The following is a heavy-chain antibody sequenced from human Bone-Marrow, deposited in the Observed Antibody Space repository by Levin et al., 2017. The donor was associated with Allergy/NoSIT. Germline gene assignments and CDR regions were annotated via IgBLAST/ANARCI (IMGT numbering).Heavy chain of an antibody. J-gene: IGHJ4*02. Sequence: GGSLRLSCAASGFILSSFGMHWVRQAPGKGLEWVAVIWYDGTSKFYSDSVKCRFTISRDNASNTLHLQMDSLRAEDTAVYYCARDSWLSTSCFADSWGQGTLVTVSS. D-gene: IGHD2-2*01. V-gene: IGHV3-33*01. CDR2: IWYDGTSK. CDR1: GFILSSFG. CDR3: ARDSWLSTSCFADS.